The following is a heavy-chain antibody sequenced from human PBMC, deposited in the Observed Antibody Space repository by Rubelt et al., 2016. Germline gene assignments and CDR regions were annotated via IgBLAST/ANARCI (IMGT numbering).Heavy chain of an antibody. D-gene: IGHD2-21*02. Sequence: SGSTYYNPSLKSRVTISVDTSKNQFSLKLSSVTAADTAVYYCARVRQNVVVTAIIDCWGQGTLVTVSS. CDR2: SGST. CDR3: ARVRQNVVVTAIIDC. J-gene: IGHJ4*02. V-gene: IGHV4-39*07.